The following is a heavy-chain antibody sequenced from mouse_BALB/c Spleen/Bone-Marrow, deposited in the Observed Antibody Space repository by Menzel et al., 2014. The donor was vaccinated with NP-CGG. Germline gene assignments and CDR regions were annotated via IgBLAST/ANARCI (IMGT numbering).Heavy chain of an antibody. Sequence: VQLQQSGPELVKPGASVKISCKASGYAFSSSWTNWVKQRPGQGLEWIGRIYPGDGDTKYNGKFKGKATLTADKSSSTAYMQLSSLTSVDSAVYFCARPLNWDPYAMDYWGQGTSVTVSS. CDR3: ARPLNWDPYAMDY. CDR1: GYAFSSSW. V-gene: IGHV1-82*01. D-gene: IGHD4-1*02. J-gene: IGHJ4*01. CDR2: IYPGDGDT.